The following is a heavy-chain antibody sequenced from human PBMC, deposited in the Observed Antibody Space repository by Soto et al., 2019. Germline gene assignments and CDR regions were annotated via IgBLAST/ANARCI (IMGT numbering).Heavy chain of an antibody. CDR3: ARALPRIPAMVRGVIRGRWFDP. CDR1: GGSISSGGYY. D-gene: IGHD3-10*01. Sequence: SETLSLTCAVSGGSISSGGYYWSWIRQQPGKGLEWIGYIYYSGSTDYNPSLKSRVTISVDTSKNQFSLKLSSVTAADTAVYYCARALPRIPAMVRGVIRGRWFDPWGQGTLVTVSS. V-gene: IGHV4-31*11. CDR2: IYYSGST. J-gene: IGHJ5*02.